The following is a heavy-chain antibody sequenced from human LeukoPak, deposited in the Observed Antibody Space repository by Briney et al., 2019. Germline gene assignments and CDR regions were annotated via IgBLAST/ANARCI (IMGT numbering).Heavy chain of an antibody. V-gene: IGHV1-18*01. CDR1: GYTFTSYG. D-gene: IGHD3-16*01. CDR3: ARDLPRFETYYYYYGMDV. J-gene: IGHJ6*02. Sequence: ASVKVSCKASGYTFTSYGISWVRQAPGQGLEWIGWISAYNGNTNYAQKLQGRVTMTTDTSTSTAYMELRSLRSDDTAVYYCARDLPRFETYYYYYGMDVWGQGTTVTVSS. CDR2: ISAYNGNT.